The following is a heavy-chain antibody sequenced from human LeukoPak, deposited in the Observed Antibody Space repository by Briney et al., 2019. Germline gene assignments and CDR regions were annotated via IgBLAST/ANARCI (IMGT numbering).Heavy chain of an antibody. Sequence: SETLSLTCTVSGDSLSSSYWSWVRQPAGKGLEWIGRIYISGYTNYNPSLKGRVTMSVDTSKNQFSLKLSSVTAADTAVYYCAREGMGYSYGTIDYWGQGTLVTVSS. V-gene: IGHV4-4*07. CDR3: AREGMGYSYGTIDY. J-gene: IGHJ4*02. CDR1: GDSLSSSY. D-gene: IGHD5-18*01. CDR2: IYISGYT.